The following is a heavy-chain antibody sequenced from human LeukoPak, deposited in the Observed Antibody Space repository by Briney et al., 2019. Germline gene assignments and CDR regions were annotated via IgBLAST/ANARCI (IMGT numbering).Heavy chain of an antibody. CDR1: GGSISSYY. CDR2: IYYSGST. Sequence: SETLSLTCTVSGGSISSYYWSWIRQPPGKGLEWIGYIYYSGSTNYNPSLKSRVTISVDTSKNQFSLKLSSVTAADTAVYYCARHSPLEYYAPNAFDIWGQGTMVTISS. J-gene: IGHJ3*02. V-gene: IGHV4-59*08. D-gene: IGHD3-3*01. CDR3: ARHSPLEYYAPNAFDI.